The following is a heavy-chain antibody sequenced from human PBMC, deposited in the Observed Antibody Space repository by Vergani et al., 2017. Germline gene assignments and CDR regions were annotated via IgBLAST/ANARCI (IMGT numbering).Heavy chain of an antibody. CDR3: ARPAYSSGWYSSYYYYMDV. CDR1: GGSFSGYY. V-gene: IGHV4-34*01. CDR2: INHSGST. J-gene: IGHJ6*03. D-gene: IGHD6-19*01. Sequence: QVQLQQWGAGLLKPSETLSLTCAVYGGSFSGYYWSWIRQPPGKGLEWIGEINHSGSTNYNPSLKSRVTISVDTSKNQFSLKLSSVTAADTAVYYCARPAYSSGWYSSYYYYMDVWGKGTTVTVSS.